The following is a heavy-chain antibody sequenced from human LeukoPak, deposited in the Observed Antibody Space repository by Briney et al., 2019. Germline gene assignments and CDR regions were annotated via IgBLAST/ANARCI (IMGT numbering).Heavy chain of an antibody. CDR3: AKGLYSGGSY. J-gene: IGHJ4*02. CDR2: ISGSGGST. Sequence: GGSLRLSCAASGFTLNSYSMDWVRQAPGKGLEWVSAISGSGGSTYYADSVKGRFTISRDNSKNTLYLQMNSPRAEDTAVYYCAKGLYSGGSYWGQGTLVTVSS. D-gene: IGHD1-26*01. CDR1: GFTLNSYS. V-gene: IGHV3-23*01.